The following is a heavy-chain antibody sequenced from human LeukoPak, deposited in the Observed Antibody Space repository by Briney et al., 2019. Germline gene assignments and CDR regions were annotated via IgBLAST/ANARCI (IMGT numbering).Heavy chain of an antibody. V-gene: IGHV3-30*02. D-gene: IGHD3-10*01. CDR2: IRYDGSNK. Sequence: GGSLRLSCAASGFTFSSYGMHWVRQAPGKGLEWVAFIRYDGSNKYYADSVKGRFTISRDNSKNTLYLQMNSLRAEDTAVYYCAKDSGDYYGSGSYYNPPHYFDYWGQGTLVTVSS. CDR1: GFTFSSYG. J-gene: IGHJ4*02. CDR3: AKDSGDYYGSGSYYNPPHYFDY.